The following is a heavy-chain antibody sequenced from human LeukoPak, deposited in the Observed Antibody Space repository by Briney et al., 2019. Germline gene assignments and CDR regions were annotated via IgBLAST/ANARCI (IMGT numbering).Heavy chain of an antibody. Sequence: GGSLRLSCAASGFTFSSYAMSWVRQAPGKGLEWVSAISGSGGSTYYADSVKGRFTISRDNSKNTLYLQMNSLRAEDTAVYYCAKHGPPSYDSSGYYYLYFDYWGQGTLVTVSS. V-gene: IGHV3-23*01. CDR1: GFTFSSYA. CDR3: AKHGPPSYDSSGYYYLYFDY. D-gene: IGHD3-22*01. J-gene: IGHJ4*02. CDR2: ISGSGGST.